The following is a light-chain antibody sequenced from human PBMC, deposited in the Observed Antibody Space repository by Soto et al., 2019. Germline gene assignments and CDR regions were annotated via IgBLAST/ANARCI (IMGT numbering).Light chain of an antibody. CDR3: QQYGNPPYT. CDR2: SAS. Sequence: TVLTQSPGTLSLSPGERATLSCGASQSVSSNLLAWYQHKPGRAPRLLIYSASNRPAGIPDTFSGSGSGTDFTLTISSLEPEDFAVYYCQQYGNPPYTFGQGTKLEIK. CDR1: QSVSSNL. J-gene: IGKJ2*01. V-gene: IGKV3-20*01.